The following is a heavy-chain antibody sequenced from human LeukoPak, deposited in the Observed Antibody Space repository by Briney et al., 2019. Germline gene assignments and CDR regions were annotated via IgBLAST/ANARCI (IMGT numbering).Heavy chain of an antibody. J-gene: IGHJ4*02. CDR2: IYHSGST. CDR3: ARDLSGSSSFGY. V-gene: IGHV4-30-2*01. CDR1: GGSISSGGYS. D-gene: IGHD6-6*01. Sequence: SQTLSLTCAVSGGSISSGGYSWSWIRQPPGKGLEWIGYIYHSGSTYYNPSLKSRVTISVDTSKNQFSLKLSSVTAADTAVYYCARDLSGSSSFGYWGQGTLVTVSS.